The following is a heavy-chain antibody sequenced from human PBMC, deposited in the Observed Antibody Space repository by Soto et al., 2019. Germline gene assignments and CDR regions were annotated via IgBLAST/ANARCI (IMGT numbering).Heavy chain of an antibody. CDR3: ARVRYGDY. J-gene: IGHJ4*02. D-gene: IGHD1-1*01. CDR1: GYTFTSYG. Sequence: QVHLVQSGAEVKKPGASVKVSCKASGYTFTSYGITWVRQAPGQGLEWMGWISAHNGNTEYAQKLQGRVIVTRDTSTSTDYMELRLLRSDATAVYYCARVRYGDYWGQGALVTVSS. CDR2: ISAHNGNT. V-gene: IGHV1-18*01.